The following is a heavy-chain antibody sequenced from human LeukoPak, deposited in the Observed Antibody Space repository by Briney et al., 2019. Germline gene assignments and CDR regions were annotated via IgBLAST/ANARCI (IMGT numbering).Heavy chain of an antibody. V-gene: IGHV4-34*01. CDR1: GGSFSGYY. CDR3: ARGPPTDYYDSSGFYYVFDY. CDR2: INHSGST. J-gene: IGHJ4*02. D-gene: IGHD3-22*01. Sequence: KSSETLSLTCAVYGGSFSGYYWSWIRQPPGKGLEWSGEINHSGSTNNNPSLKSRVTISVDTSKNQFSLKLSSVTAADTAVYFCARGPPTDYYDSSGFYYVFDYWGQGTLVTVSS.